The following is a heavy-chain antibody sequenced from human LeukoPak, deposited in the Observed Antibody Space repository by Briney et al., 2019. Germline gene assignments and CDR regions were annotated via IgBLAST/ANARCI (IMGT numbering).Heavy chain of an antibody. J-gene: IGHJ4*02. CDR3: ARSNRPGLKEYYFDY. CDR2: IYYSGST. V-gene: IGHV4-39*01. Sequence: PSETLSLTCTVSGGSISSSSYYWGWIRQPPGKGLEWIGSIYYSGSTYYNPSLKSRVTISVDTSKNQFSLKLSSVTAADTAVYYCARSNRPGLKEYYFDYWGQGTLVTVSS. CDR1: GGSISSSSYY. D-gene: IGHD3/OR15-3a*01.